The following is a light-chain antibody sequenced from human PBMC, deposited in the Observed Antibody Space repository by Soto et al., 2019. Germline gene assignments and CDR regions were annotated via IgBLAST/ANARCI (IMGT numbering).Light chain of an antibody. J-gene: IGKJ1*01. Sequence: DMQMTQSPSTLSASVGDRVTITCGASQSISSWLAWYQQTPGKAPKLLIYKASSLETGVPSRFRGSGSGTELTLTISSMQTDDFETYYCQQYNTYSWTFGHGTKVDIK. CDR3: QQYNTYSWT. CDR2: KAS. CDR1: QSISSW. V-gene: IGKV1-5*03.